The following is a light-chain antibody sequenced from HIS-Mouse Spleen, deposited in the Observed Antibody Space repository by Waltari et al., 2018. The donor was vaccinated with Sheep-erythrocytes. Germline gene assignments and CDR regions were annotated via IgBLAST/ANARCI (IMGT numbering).Light chain of an antibody. CDR1: SLRSYY. Sequence: SSELTQDPAVSVALGKTVRITCHGDSLRSYYASWFQQKPGQAPVLVIYGKNNRPSGIPDRFSGSSSGNTASLTITGAQAEDEADFYCNSRDSSGNHLGVVFGGGTKLTVL. J-gene: IGLJ2*01. V-gene: IGLV3-19*01. CDR3: NSRDSSGNHLGVV. CDR2: GKN.